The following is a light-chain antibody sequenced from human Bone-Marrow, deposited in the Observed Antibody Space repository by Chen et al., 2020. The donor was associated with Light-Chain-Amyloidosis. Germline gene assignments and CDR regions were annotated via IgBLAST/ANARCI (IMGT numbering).Light chain of an antibody. CDR3: QSYDSKLDVV. CDR2: ANT. V-gene: IGLV1-40*01. Sequence: QSVLPQPPSVSGALVQRVTISCTGTSSNIGAGYDVHWYQQLPGAAPKLLISANTNRPAGVPDRFSGSTSGTSASLAITGLQADDEADYYCQSYDSKLDVVFGGGTKVTVL. CDR1: SSNIGAGYD. J-gene: IGLJ2*01.